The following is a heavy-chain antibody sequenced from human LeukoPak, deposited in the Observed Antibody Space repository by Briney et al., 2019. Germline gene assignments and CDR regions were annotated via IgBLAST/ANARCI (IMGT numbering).Heavy chain of an antibody. Sequence: SETLSLTCAVYGGSLSGYYWSWIRQPPGKGLEWIGEINHSGSTNYNPSLKSRVTISVDTSKNQFSLKLSSVTAADTAVYYCARGKRSHYYDSRSYFDYWGQGTLVTVSS. J-gene: IGHJ4*02. CDR1: GGSLSGYY. D-gene: IGHD3-22*01. V-gene: IGHV4-34*01. CDR3: ARGKRSHYYDSRSYFDY. CDR2: INHSGST.